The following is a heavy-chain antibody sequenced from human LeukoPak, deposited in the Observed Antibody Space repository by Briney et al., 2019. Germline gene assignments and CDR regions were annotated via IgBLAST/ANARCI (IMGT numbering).Heavy chain of an antibody. J-gene: IGHJ4*02. CDR1: GYTFTGYY. CDR2: INPNSGGT. Sequence: GASVKVSCKASGYTFTGYYMHWVRQAPGQGLEWMGWINPNSGGTNYAQKFQDRVTMTRNTSISTAYMELSSLRSEDTAVYYCARGRRDSRQFDYWGQGTLVTVSS. D-gene: IGHD3-10*01. V-gene: IGHV1-2*02. CDR3: ARGRRDSRQFDY.